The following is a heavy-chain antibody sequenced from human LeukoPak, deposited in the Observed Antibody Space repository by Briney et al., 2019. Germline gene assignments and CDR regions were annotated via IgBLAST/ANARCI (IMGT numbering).Heavy chain of an antibody. J-gene: IGHJ4*02. CDR3: AKNRYGSGRPSDW. D-gene: IGHD3-10*01. V-gene: IGHV3-48*03. CDR2: ISSSGSTI. CDR1: GFTFSSYE. Sequence: PGGSLRLSCAASGFTFSSYEMNWVRQAPGKGLEWVSYISSSGSTIYYADSVKGRFTISRDNSKNTLYLQMNSLRAEDTAVYYCAKNRYGSGRPSDWWGQGTLVTVSS.